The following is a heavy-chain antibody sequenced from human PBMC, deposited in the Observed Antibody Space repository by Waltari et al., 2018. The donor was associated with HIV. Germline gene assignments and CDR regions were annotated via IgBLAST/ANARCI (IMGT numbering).Heavy chain of an antibody. Sequence: QVQLVQSGAEVKKPGASVKVSCRASGFTFISFGINWVRQAPGQGLEWMGWISVYKRNTNSAQKFQGRVTLTTDTSTTTAYMERRNLRSDDTAVYYCASGSALLRGVPDYYFEYWGQGTLVTVSS. J-gene: IGHJ4*02. CDR2: ISVYKRNT. CDR3: ASGSALLRGVPDYYFEY. V-gene: IGHV1-18*01. D-gene: IGHD3-3*01. CDR1: GFTFISFG.